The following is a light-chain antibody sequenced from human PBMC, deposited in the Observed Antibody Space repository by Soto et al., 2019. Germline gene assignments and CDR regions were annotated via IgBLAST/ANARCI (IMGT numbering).Light chain of an antibody. J-gene: IGKJ2*01. V-gene: IGKV3-20*01. CDR3: QQYGSSPYT. Sequence: EILLTQSPGTLSLSPGERATLSCRASQSVRNSYLAWYQQKPGQAPRLLIYGASGRATGIPDRFSGSGSGTDFTLTISRQVPEDFAVYYCQQYGSSPYTFGQGTKLEI. CDR2: GAS. CDR1: QSVRNSY.